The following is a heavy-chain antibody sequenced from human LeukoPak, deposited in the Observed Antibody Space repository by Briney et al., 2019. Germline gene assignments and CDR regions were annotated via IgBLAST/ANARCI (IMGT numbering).Heavy chain of an antibody. CDR2: IYYSGST. J-gene: IGHJ4*02. CDR1: GASISSDY. CDR3: ARYLRQPGTFYLDH. Sequence: SETLSLTCTVSGASISSDYWTWIRQPPGMGLEWIGYIYYSGSTNYNPSLKSRVTMSVDTSRNQFSLELPSVTAADTAVYYCARYLRQPGTFYLDHWGQGTLVTVSS. D-gene: IGHD3-16*01. V-gene: IGHV4-59*01.